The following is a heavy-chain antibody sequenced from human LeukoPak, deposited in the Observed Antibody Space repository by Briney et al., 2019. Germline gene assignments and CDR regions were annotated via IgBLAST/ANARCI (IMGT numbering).Heavy chain of an antibody. V-gene: IGHV3-21*01. Sequence: GGSLRLSCAASGFTFNNHVMHWVRQAPGKGLEWVSSISSSSSYIYYADSVKGRFTISRDNAKNSLYLQMNSLRAEDTAVYYCARDRWLVSVYYYYMDVWGKGTTVTVSS. J-gene: IGHJ6*03. CDR2: ISSSSSYI. D-gene: IGHD6-19*01. CDR1: GFTFNNHV. CDR3: ARDRWLVSVYYYYMDV.